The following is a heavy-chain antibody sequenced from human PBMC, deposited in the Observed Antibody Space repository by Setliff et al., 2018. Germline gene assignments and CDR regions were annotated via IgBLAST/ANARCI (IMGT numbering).Heavy chain of an antibody. CDR3: TRWAGDYWIAYFDY. Sequence: SETLSLTCNVSGDSISSTYHWGWIRQSPGKGLEWVGTIYHSGNTYYNPSLNSRLTISVDTSKNQFSLRLTSVTAADTAVYYCTRWAGDYWIAYFDYWGQGTLVTVSS. V-gene: IGHV4-38-2*02. D-gene: IGHD4-17*01. CDR1: GDSISSTYH. J-gene: IGHJ4*02. CDR2: IYHSGNT.